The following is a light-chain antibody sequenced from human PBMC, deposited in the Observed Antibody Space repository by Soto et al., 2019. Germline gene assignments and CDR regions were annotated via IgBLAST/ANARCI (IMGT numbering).Light chain of an antibody. CDR2: AAY. Sequence: DIQMTQSPSSLSTSVGDRVTITCRASQYINNYLNWYQQKPGKAPKLLIFAAYNLQSGVPSRFSGGGSGTDFTLTSGSLQPEYFATYYCQQSYSTPPYTFGQGTKLDMK. J-gene: IGKJ2*01. CDR3: QQSYSTPPYT. CDR1: QYINNY. V-gene: IGKV1-39*01.